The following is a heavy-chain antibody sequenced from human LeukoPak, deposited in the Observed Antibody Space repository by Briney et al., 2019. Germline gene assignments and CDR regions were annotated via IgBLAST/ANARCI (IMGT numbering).Heavy chain of an antibody. CDR1: GYTFTGYY. D-gene: IGHD3-22*01. CDR3: AGNLYYYDSSGTGAYYFDY. J-gene: IGHJ4*02. V-gene: IGHV1-2*02. CDR2: INPNSGGT. Sequence: ASVKVSCKASGYTFTGYYMHWVRQAPGQGLEWMGWINPNSGGTNYAQKFQGRVTMTTDTSTSTAYMELRSLRSDDTAVCYCAGNLYYYDSSGTGAYYFDYWGQGTLVTVSS.